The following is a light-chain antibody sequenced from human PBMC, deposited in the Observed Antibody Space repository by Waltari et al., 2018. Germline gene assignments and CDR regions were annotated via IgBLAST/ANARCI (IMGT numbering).Light chain of an antibody. CDR1: QSVNNNY. V-gene: IGKV3-20*01. Sequence: IVFTQSPRTLSFSPGERPTLSCRASQSVNNNYLAWYQQKPGQAPRLLIYGASTRATGIPDRFRGSGSGTDFTLTISRLEPEDFAAYYCQQYATSPEAFGGGTKVDIK. CDR2: GAS. CDR3: QQYATSPEA. J-gene: IGKJ4*01.